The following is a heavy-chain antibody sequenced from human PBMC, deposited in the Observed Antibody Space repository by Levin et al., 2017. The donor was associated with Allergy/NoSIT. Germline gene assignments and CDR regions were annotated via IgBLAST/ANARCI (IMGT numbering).Heavy chain of an antibody. J-gene: IGHJ2*01. CDR2: ISGSGGST. Sequence: PGGSLRLSCAASRFTFSSYAMNWVRQAPGKGLEWVSVISGSGGSTYYADSVKGRFTISRDNSKNTLYLQMNSLRAEDTAVYYCAKDSLHEEVAANYWYFDLWGRGTLVTVSS. V-gene: IGHV3-23*01. CDR3: AKDSLHEEVAANYWYFDL. CDR1: RFTFSSYA. D-gene: IGHD2-15*01.